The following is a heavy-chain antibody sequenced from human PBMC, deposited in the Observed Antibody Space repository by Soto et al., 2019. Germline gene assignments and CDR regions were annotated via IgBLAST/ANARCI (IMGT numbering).Heavy chain of an antibody. CDR3: ARGGVATRPLEY. J-gene: IGHJ4*02. CDR1: GGSISSNDW. D-gene: IGHD5-12*01. CDR2: IYHTGST. V-gene: IGHV4-4*02. Sequence: QVQLQESGPGLVTPSGTLSLTCVVSGGSISSNDWWSWVRQPPGKGLEWIGEIYHTGSTTYNPSLKGRVDMLIEKSKTHFSRTLGSVTAADTAVYYWARGGVATRPLEYWGQGILVTVSS.